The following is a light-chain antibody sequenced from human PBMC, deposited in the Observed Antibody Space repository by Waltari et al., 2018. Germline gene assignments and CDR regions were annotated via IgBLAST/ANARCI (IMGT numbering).Light chain of an antibody. V-gene: IGKV1-39*01. CDR3: QQSYSTPLA. Sequence: DIQMTQPPSSLSASVGDRVTITGRASQSIRSYLNWYQQKPGKAPKLLIYAASSLQSGVPSRFSGSGSGTEFTLTISSLQPEDFATYYCQQSYSTPLAFGGGTKVEIK. CDR2: AAS. J-gene: IGKJ4*01. CDR1: QSIRSY.